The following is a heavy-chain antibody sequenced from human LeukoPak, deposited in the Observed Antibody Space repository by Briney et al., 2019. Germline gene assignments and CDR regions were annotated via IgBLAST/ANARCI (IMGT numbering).Heavy chain of an antibody. V-gene: IGHV1-2*02. CDR2: INPNSGGT. Sequence: ASVKVSCKAPGYTFTGYYMHWVRQAPGQGLEWMGWINPNSGGTNYAQKFQGRVTMTRDTSISTAYMELSRLRSDDTAVYYCARVTRIGYDILTGYYPYWGQGTLVTVSS. J-gene: IGHJ4*02. CDR3: ARVTRIGYDILTGYYPY. D-gene: IGHD3-9*01. CDR1: GYTFTGYY.